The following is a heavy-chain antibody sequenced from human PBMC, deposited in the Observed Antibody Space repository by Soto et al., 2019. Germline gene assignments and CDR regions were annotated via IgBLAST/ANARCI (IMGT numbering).Heavy chain of an antibody. D-gene: IGHD2-8*01. V-gene: IGHV3-48*02. CDR3: AGPLGYCTNGVCPRIYYYGMDV. Sequence: EVQLVESGGGLVQPGGSLRLSCAASGFTFSSYSMNWVRQAPGKGLEWVSYISSSSSTIYYADSVKGRFTISRDNAKNSLYLQMNSLRDEDTAVYYCAGPLGYCTNGVCPRIYYYGMDVWGQGTTVTVSS. J-gene: IGHJ6*02. CDR1: GFTFSSYS. CDR2: ISSSSSTI.